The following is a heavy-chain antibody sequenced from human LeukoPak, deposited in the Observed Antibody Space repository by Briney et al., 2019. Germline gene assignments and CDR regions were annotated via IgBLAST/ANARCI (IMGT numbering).Heavy chain of an antibody. V-gene: IGHV4-39*07. CDR1: GDSISSSTYF. CDR3: ARDSASAIIRQYFQH. J-gene: IGHJ1*01. D-gene: IGHD5-12*01. Sequence: SETLSLTCTVSGDSISSSTYFWGWIRQPPGKGLEWIGSFYYSGSTYFNPSLKSRVTISVDTSKNQFSLKLSSVTAADTAVYYCARDSASAIIRQYFQHWGQGTLVTVSS. CDR2: FYYSGST.